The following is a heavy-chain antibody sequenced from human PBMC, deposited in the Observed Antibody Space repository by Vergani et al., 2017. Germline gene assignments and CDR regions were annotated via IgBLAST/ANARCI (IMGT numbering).Heavy chain of an antibody. Sequence: EVQLLESGGGLVQPGGSLRLSCAASGFTFSSYAMSWVRQAPGKGLEWVAAISGSGGSTYYADSVKGRFTISRDYSNNTLYLQMNSLRAEDTAVYYCARRPTGTVDGTWDYWGQGTLVTVSS. V-gene: IGHV3-23*01. D-gene: IGHD6-13*01. CDR3: ARRPTGTVDGTWDY. J-gene: IGHJ4*02. CDR2: ISGSGGST. CDR1: GFTFSSYA.